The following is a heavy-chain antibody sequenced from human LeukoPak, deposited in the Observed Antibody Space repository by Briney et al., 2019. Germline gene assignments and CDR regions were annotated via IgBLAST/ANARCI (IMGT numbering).Heavy chain of an antibody. CDR2: INPSGGNT. CDR1: GYIFTSYY. V-gene: IGHV1-46*01. CDR3: ARDLGWGELPGWFDP. D-gene: IGHD1-26*01. J-gene: IGHJ5*02. Sequence: ASVKVSCKASGYIFTSYYMHWVRQAPGQGLEWMGIINPSGGNTNYAQNFQGRVTMTRDMSTSTVYMELSSLRSEDTAVYYCARDLGWGELPGWFDPWGQGTLVTVSS.